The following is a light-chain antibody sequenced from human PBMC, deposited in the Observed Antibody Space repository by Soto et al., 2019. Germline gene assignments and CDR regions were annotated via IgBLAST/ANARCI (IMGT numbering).Light chain of an antibody. CDR2: CGS. J-gene: IGKJ5*01. CDR3: MQGQQPPVT. V-gene: IGKV2-28*01. Sequence: DIVMTQSPLSLPVTPGEPASISCRSSQSLLHSSGNNFLDWYVQKPGQSPQLLIYCGSNRASGVPDRFSVRGSGTDFTLIINRVEAEDVGVYYCMQGQQPPVTFGQGTRLEIK. CDR1: QSLLHSSGNNF.